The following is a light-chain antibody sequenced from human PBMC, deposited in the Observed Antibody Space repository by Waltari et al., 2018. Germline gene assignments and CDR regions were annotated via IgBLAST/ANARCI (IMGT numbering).Light chain of an antibody. J-gene: IGLJ2*01. CDR2: YKSDSDK. Sequence: QAVLTQPSSLSASPGASASLTCSFRSGINVGTYGIYSYQHTAGSPPQYLLRYKSDSDKQQGSGVPSRFSGSKDASANAGILLISGLQSEDEADYYCMIWHSSAVVFGGGTKLTVL. CDR1: SGINVGTYG. V-gene: IGLV5-45*02. CDR3: MIWHSSAVV.